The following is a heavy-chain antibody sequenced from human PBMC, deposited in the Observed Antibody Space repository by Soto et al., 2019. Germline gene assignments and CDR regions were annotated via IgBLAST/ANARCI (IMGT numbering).Heavy chain of an antibody. V-gene: IGHV1-8*01. CDR1: GYTFTSYD. D-gene: IGHD4-17*01. CDR3: AREQGIFTVNSTLHEYNWFDP. CDR2: MNPNSGNT. Sequence: GASVKVSCKASGYTFTSYDINWVRQATGQGLEWMGWMNPNSGNTGYAQKFQGRVTMTRNTSISTAYMELSSLRSEDTAVYYCAREQGIFTVNSTLHEYNWFDPWGQGTLVTAPQ. J-gene: IGHJ5*02.